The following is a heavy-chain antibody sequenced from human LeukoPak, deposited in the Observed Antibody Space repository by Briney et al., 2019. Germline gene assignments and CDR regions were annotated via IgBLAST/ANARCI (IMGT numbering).Heavy chain of an antibody. CDR1: GYTFTGYY. CDR2: INPNSGGT. D-gene: IGHD5-24*01. CDR3: ARDSLWDGYNSPDAFDL. Sequence: GASVKVSCKASGYTFTGYYMHWVRQAPGQGLEWMGWINPNSGGTNYAQKFQGRVTMTRDTSTSTVYMELSSLRSEDTAVYYCARDSLWDGYNSPDAFDLWGQGTMVTVSS. V-gene: IGHV1-2*02. J-gene: IGHJ3*01.